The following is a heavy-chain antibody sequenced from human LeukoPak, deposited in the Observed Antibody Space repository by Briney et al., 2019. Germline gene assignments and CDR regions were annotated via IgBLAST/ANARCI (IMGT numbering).Heavy chain of an antibody. Sequence: SETLSLTCAVSGGSISSYYWSWIRQPPGKGLEWIGYIYYSGSTNYNPSLKSRVTISVDTSKNQFSLKLSSVTAADTAVYYCARVKVAGYYDSSGYLDYWGQGTLVTVSS. CDR3: ARVKVAGYYDSSGYLDY. CDR1: GGSISSYY. CDR2: IYYSGST. V-gene: IGHV4-59*01. D-gene: IGHD3-22*01. J-gene: IGHJ4*02.